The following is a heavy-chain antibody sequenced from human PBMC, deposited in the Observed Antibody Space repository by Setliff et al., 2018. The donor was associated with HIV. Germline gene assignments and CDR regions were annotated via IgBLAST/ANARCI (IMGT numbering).Heavy chain of an antibody. CDR3: ARVRDPNWNYDMDV. Sequence: SETLSLTCDVSGDLIRNSYYYWAWIRQPPGKGLEWIGEINHSGSTSYNPSLKSRVTISVDTSKNQFSLKLNSITAADTAIYFCARVRDPNWNYDMDVWGQGTTVTVSS. CDR2: INHSGST. D-gene: IGHD1-1*01. CDR1: GDLIRNSYYY. V-gene: IGHV4-34*01. J-gene: IGHJ6*03.